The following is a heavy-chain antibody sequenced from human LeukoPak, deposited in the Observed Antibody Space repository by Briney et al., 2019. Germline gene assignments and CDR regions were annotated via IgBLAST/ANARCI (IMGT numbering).Heavy chain of an antibody. CDR2: IYYSGDT. D-gene: IGHD3-10*01. CDR1: DGSISGYS. J-gene: IGHJ4*02. Sequence: PSETLSLTCTVSDGSISGYSWSWIRQPPGKGLEWIGYIYYSGDTNYNPSLKSRVTLSVDTSRNQLSLQLSSVTAADTAVYYCARPFGDRTYWGQGTLVTVSS. V-gene: IGHV4-59*12. CDR3: ARPFGDRTY.